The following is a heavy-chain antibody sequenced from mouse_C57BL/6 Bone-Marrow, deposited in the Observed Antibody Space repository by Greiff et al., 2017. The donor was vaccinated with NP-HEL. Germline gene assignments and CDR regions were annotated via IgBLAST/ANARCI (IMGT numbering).Heavy chain of an antibody. J-gene: IGHJ2*01. CDR2: IYPSDSET. D-gene: IGHD2-3*01. Sequence: QVQLQQPGAELVRPGSSVKLSCKASGYTFTSYWMDWVKQRPGQGLEWIGNIYPSDSETHYTQKFKDKATLTVDKSSSTAYMQLSSLTSEDSAVYYCARCYDGYPYYFDYWGQGTTLTVSS. CDR1: GYTFTSYW. V-gene: IGHV1-61*01. CDR3: ARCYDGYPYYFDY.